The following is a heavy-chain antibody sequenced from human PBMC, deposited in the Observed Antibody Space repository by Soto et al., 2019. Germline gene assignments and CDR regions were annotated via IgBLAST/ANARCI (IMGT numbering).Heavy chain of an antibody. CDR1: GFTFSSYA. CDR2: ISYDGSNK. D-gene: IGHD2-2*01. Sequence: GGSLRLSCAASGFTFSSYAMHWVRQAPGKGLEWVAVISYDGSNKYYADSVKGRFTISRDNSKNTLYLQMNSLRAEDTAVYYCARDQEDIVLVPAAMRGPPPDYWGQGTLVTVSS. V-gene: IGHV3-30-3*01. CDR3: ARDQEDIVLVPAAMRGPPPDY. J-gene: IGHJ4*02.